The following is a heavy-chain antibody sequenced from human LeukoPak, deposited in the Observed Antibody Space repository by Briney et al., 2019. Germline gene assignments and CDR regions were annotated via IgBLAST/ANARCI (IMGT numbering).Heavy chain of an antibody. D-gene: IGHD6-13*01. J-gene: IGHJ4*01. Sequence: SETLSLTCTVSGGPISSSNDYWGWIRQPPGKGLEWIGSIYYSGSTYYNPSLKSRVTISVDTSKNQFSLKLSSVTAADTAVYYCARHEQQLPLDYSGHGTQVTVSS. CDR3: ARHEQQLPLDY. CDR2: IYYSGST. CDR1: GGPISSSNDY. V-gene: IGHV4-39*01.